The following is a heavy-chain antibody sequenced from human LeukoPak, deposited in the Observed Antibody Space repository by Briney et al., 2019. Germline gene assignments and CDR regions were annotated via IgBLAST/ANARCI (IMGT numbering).Heavy chain of an antibody. D-gene: IGHD4-23*01. V-gene: IGHV3-23*01. J-gene: IGHJ4*02. Sequence: GGSLRLSCAASGFTFSSYAMSWVRQAPGKGLEWVSDISGSGDSTYYAESVKGRFTISRDNSKNTLYLQMNSLRAEDTAVYYCAKEGGNSEFDYWGQGTLVTVSS. CDR1: GFTFSSYA. CDR2: ISGSGDST. CDR3: AKEGGNSEFDY.